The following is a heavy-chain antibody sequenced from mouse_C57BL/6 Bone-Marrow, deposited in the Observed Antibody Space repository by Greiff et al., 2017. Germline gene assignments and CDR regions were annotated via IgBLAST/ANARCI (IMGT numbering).Heavy chain of an antibody. CDR2: IYIGNGYT. CDR3: ARSHYYYGSSYGDWYFDV. J-gene: IGHJ1*03. CDR1: GYTFTSYG. Sequence: VQLQQSGAELVRPGSSVKMSCKTSGYTFTSYGINWVKQRPGQGLEWIGYIYIGNGYTEYNEKFKGKATLTSDTSSSTAYMQLSSLTSEDSAIYFCARSHYYYGSSYGDWYFDVWGTGTTVTVSS. D-gene: IGHD1-1*01. V-gene: IGHV1-58*01.